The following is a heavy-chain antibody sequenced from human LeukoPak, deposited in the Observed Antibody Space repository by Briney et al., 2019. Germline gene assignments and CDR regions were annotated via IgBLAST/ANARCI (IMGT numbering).Heavy chain of an antibody. CDR2: INHSEST. J-gene: IGHJ5*02. CDR3: ARGPGYSSSWYGGSQYWFDP. CDR1: GGSFSGYY. V-gene: IGHV4-34*01. D-gene: IGHD6-13*01. Sequence: ASETLSLTCAVYGGSFSGYYWSWIRQPPGKGLEWIGEINHSESTNYNPSLKSRVTISVDTSKNQFSLKLSSVTAADTAVYYCARGPGYSSSWYGGSQYWFDPWGQGTLVTVSS.